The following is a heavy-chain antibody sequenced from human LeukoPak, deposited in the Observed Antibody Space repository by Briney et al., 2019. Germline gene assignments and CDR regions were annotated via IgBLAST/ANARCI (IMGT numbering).Heavy chain of an antibody. J-gene: IGHJ6*04. CDR3: AELGITMIGGV. D-gene: IGHD3-10*02. Sequence: PGGSLRLSCPASGFTFSSYEMNWVRQAPGEGLEWVSYISSSGSTIYYVDSVKGRFTISRDNAKNSLYLQMNSLRAEDTAVYYCAELGITMIGGVWGKGTTVTISS. CDR1: GFTFSSYE. V-gene: IGHV3-48*03. CDR2: ISSSGSTI.